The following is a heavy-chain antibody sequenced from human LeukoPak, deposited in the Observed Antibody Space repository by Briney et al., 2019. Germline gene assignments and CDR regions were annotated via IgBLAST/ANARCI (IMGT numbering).Heavy chain of an antibody. CDR3: ARVPYYGTGDYGMDV. CDR1: GGSIGSSNW. D-gene: IGHD3-10*01. V-gene: IGHV4-4*02. CDR2: IYHSGST. J-gene: IGHJ6*04. Sequence: SGTLSLTCAVSGGSIGSSNWWSWVRQPPGKGLEWIGEIYHSGSTNYNPSLKSRVTISVDKSKNQFSLKLSSVTAADTAVYYCARVPYYGTGDYGMDVWGKGTTVTVSS.